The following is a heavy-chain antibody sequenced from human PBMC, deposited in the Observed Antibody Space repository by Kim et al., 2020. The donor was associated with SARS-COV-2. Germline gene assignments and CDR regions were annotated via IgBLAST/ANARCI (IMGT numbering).Heavy chain of an antibody. CDR3: VRSLASSNDY. J-gene: IGHJ4*02. D-gene: IGHD3-10*01. CDR1: GFTFSAST. Sequence: GGSLRLSCAASGFTFSASTMHWVRQASGKGLEWVARIRSKDKSLSTAYAASVKGRFTVSRDDSKNTAYLQMTSLKIEDTAVNYCVRSLASSNDYWGQGTLVTVSS. V-gene: IGHV3-73*01. CDR2: IRSKDKSLST.